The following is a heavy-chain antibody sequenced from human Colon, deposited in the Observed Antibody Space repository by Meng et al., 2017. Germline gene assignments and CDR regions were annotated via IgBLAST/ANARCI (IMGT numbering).Heavy chain of an antibody. D-gene: IGHD7-27*01. Sequence: SGQARERPSGTLPLMGSVPGCSASSAAYQWGWIRQPPGKGLEWIGYAANSFDPSPNYNPSLKSRVTISLDTPKNQFSLKRTSVTAADTAVYYCARDYWGSLDYWGQGILVTVSS. CDR2: AANSFDPSP. CDR1: GCSASSAAYQ. J-gene: IGHJ4*02. CDR3: ARDYWGSLDY. V-gene: IGHV4-61*08.